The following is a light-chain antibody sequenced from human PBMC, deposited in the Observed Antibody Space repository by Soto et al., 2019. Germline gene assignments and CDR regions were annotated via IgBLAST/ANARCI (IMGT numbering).Light chain of an antibody. CDR1: QGISNY. Sequence: DIQMTQSPSSLSASVGDRVTITCRASQGISNYLAWYQQKPGKVPKLLIYAASTLQSGVPSRFSGSGSGTDFALTITSLHPEDFASYYCQKYDNVPRTFGQGTKVEIK. CDR2: AAS. CDR3: QKYDNVPRT. V-gene: IGKV1-27*01. J-gene: IGKJ1*01.